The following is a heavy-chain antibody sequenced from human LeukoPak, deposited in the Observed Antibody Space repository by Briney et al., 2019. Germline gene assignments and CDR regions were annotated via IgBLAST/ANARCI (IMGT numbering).Heavy chain of an antibody. D-gene: IGHD6-6*01. J-gene: IGHJ5*02. CDR2: INHSGST. Sequence: PSETLSLTCTVSGGSISSYYWSWIRQPPGKGLEWIGEINHSGSTNYNPSLKSRVTISVDTSKNQFSLKLSSVTAADTAVYYCARAPAGYSSFALFWFDPWGQGTLVTVSS. V-gene: IGHV4-34*01. CDR3: ARAPAGYSSFALFWFDP. CDR1: GGSISSYY.